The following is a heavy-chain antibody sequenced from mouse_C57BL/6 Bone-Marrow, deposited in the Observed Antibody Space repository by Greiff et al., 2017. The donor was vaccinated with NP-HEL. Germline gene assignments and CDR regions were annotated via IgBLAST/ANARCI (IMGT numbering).Heavy chain of an antibody. D-gene: IGHD2-5*01. Sequence: EVQRVESGPGLAKPSQTLSLTCSVIGYSITSDYWNWIRKFPGNKLEYMGYISYSGSTYYNPSLKSRISITRDTSKNQYYLQLNSVTTEDTATYYCARYRGYSNYVYFDVWGTGTTVTVSS. CDR2: ISYSGST. V-gene: IGHV3-8*01. J-gene: IGHJ1*03. CDR3: ARYRGYSNYVYFDV. CDR1: GYSITSDY.